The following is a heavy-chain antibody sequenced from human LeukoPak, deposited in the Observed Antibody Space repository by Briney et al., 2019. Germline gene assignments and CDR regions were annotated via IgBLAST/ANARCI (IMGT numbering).Heavy chain of an antibody. D-gene: IGHD3-10*01. CDR2: MYHSGST. V-gene: IGHV4-38-2*02. CDR3: ARVLDYYGSGTRDFDY. Sequence: PSETLSLTCTVPGYSISTGYYWGWIRQPPGKGLEWIGNMYHSGSTYYNPSLKSRVTMSADTSKNQFSLKLNSVTAADTAVYYCARVLDYYGSGTRDFDYWGQGILVTVSS. CDR1: GYSISTGYY. J-gene: IGHJ4*02.